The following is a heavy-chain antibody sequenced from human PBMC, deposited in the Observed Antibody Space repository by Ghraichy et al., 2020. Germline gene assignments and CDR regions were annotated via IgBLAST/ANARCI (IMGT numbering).Heavy chain of an antibody. V-gene: IGHV3-48*03. CDR2: ISSSGSTI. Sequence: GGSLRLSCAASGFTFSSYEMNWVRQAPGKGLEWVSYISSSGSTIYYADSVKGRFTISRDNAKNSLYLQMNSLRAEDTAVYYCARDYASSGYALGYYYYYGMDVWGQGTTVTVSS. CDR3: ARDYASSGYALGYYYYYGMDV. D-gene: IGHD5-12*01. CDR1: GFTFSSYE. J-gene: IGHJ6*02.